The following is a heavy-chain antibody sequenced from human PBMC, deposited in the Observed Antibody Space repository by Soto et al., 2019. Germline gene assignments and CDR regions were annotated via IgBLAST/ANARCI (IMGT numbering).Heavy chain of an antibody. J-gene: IGHJ4*02. V-gene: IGHV1-18*01. Sequence: QVHLVQSGAEVKKPGASVKVSCKASGYTFTSYGITWVRQAPGQGLEWMGWISAHNGNTDYAQKLQGRVIVTRDTSTSTAYMGLRSLISDATAVYYCAGGRYGDYWGQGALVTVSS. CDR2: ISAHNGNT. CDR1: GYTFTSYG. D-gene: IGHD1-1*01. CDR3: AGGRYGDY.